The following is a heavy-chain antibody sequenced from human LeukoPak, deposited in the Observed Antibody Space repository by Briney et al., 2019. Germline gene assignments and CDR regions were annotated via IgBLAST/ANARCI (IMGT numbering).Heavy chain of an antibody. CDR3: AREENWNAFDY. J-gene: IGHJ4*02. CDR1: GFTLSSNW. D-gene: IGHD1-1*01. CDR2: IWYDGTNK. Sequence: GGSLRLSCAASGFTLSSNWMHWVRQAPGKGLEWVAVIWYDGTNKYYADSVKGRFTISRDNSKNTLFLQVSSLRAEDTAVYYCAREENWNAFDYWGQGTLVTVSS. V-gene: IGHV3-33*08.